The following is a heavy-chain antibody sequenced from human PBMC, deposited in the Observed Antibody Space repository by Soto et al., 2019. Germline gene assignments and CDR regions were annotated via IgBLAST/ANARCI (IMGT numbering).Heavy chain of an antibody. V-gene: IGHV3-15*01. J-gene: IGHJ5*02. CDR2: IKSKTDGGTT. CDR3: TTDLLRPVVAAPAGWFDP. Sequence: EVQLVESGGGLVKPGGSLRLSCAASGFTFSNAWMSWVRQAPGKGLEWVGRIKSKTDGGTTDYAAPVKGRFTISRDDSKNTLYLQMNSLKTEDTAVYYCTTDLLRPVVAAPAGWFDPWGQGTLVTVSS. D-gene: IGHD2-15*01. CDR1: GFTFSNAW.